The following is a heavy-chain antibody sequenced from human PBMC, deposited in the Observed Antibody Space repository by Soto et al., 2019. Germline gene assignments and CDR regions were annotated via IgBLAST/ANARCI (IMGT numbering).Heavy chain of an antibody. D-gene: IGHD3-3*01. CDR3: ARDYPHYDFWSGYYSSDY. V-gene: IGHV1-18*01. Sequence: ASVKVSCKASGYTFTSYGISWVRQAPGQGLEWMGWISAYNGNTNYAQKLQGRVTMTTDTSTSTAYMELRSLRSDDTAVYYCARDYPHYDFWSGYYSSDYWGQGTLVTVSS. CDR1: GYTFTSYG. CDR2: ISAYNGNT. J-gene: IGHJ4*02.